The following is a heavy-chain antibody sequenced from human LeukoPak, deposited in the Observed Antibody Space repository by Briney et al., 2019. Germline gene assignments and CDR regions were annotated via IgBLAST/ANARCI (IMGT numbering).Heavy chain of an antibody. CDR3: ATGGGYSYGHV. Sequence: SETLSLTCTVSGYSISSGYYWGWIRQPPGKGLEWIGSIYHSGSTYYNPSLKSRVTISVDTSKNQFSPKLSSVTAADTAVYYCATGGGYSYGHVWGQGTLVTVSS. J-gene: IGHJ4*02. D-gene: IGHD5-18*01. CDR1: GYSISSGYY. V-gene: IGHV4-38-2*02. CDR2: IYHSGST.